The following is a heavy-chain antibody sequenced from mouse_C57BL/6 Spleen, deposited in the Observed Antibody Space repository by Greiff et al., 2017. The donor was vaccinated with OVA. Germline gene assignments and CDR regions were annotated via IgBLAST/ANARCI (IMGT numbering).Heavy chain of an antibody. V-gene: IGHV6-3*01. D-gene: IGHD3-1*01. J-gene: IGHJ2*01. CDR1: GFTFSNYW. CDR2: IRLKSDNYAT. Sequence: EVMLVESGGGLVQPGGSMKLSCVASGFTFSNYWMNWVRQSPEKGLEWVAQIRLKSDNYATHYAESVKGRFTISRDDSKSSVYLQMNNLRAEDTGIYYCTGFSGYFDYWGQGTTLTVSS. CDR3: TGFSGYFDY.